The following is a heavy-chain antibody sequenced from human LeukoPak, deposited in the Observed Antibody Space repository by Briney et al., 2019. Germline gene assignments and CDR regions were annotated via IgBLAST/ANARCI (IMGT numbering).Heavy chain of an antibody. D-gene: IGHD3-22*01. CDR1: GYTFTSYY. CDR3: ARDGSDSSGFYPVGGYFDY. J-gene: IGHJ4*02. Sequence: ASVKVSCKASGYTFTSYYMHWVRQAPGQGLEWMGIINPSGGSTSYAQKFQGRVTMTRDTSTSTVYMELSSLRSEDTAVYYCARDGSDSSGFYPVGGYFDYWGQGTLVTVSS. V-gene: IGHV1-46*01. CDR2: INPSGGST.